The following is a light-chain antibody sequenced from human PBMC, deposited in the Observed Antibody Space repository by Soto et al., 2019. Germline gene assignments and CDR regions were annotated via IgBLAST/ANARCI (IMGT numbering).Light chain of an antibody. Sequence: EIVLTQSPGTLSLSPGERATLSCRASQSVSSSYLAWYQQKPGQAPRLLIYGASSRATGIPDRFSGSGSGTDFPLTISRLEPEDFAVYYCQRYGSSPRVTFGGGTKVEIK. CDR3: QRYGSSPRVT. J-gene: IGKJ4*01. CDR2: GAS. CDR1: QSVSSSY. V-gene: IGKV3-20*01.